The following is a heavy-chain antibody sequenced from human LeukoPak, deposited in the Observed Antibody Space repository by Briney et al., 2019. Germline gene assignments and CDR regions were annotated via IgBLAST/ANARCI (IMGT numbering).Heavy chain of an antibody. CDR2: ISGSGGST. CDR3: AGGQMFTSGGFDD. V-gene: IGHV3-23*01. CDR1: EFTFSSYA. J-gene: IGHJ4*02. Sequence: GGSLRLSCAASEFTFSSYAMQWVRQAPGKGLEWVSGISGSGGSTYYADSVKGRFTVSRDNSKNTVNLQMNSLRAEDTALYYCAGGQMFTSGGFDDWGQGTLVTVSS. D-gene: IGHD6-19*01.